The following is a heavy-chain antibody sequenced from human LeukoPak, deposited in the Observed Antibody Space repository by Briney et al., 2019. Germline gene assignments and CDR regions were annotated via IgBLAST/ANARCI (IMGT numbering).Heavy chain of an antibody. V-gene: IGHV3-23*01. Sequence: GGSLRLSCAASGFTFSSYGMSWVRQAPGKGLEWVSIMSGNGGNTYYADSVKGRFTISRDNSKNTLYLQMNSLRAEDTAVYYCAGRGGYSRGAFDIWGQGTMVTVSA. CDR3: AGRGGYSRGAFDI. D-gene: IGHD1-26*01. CDR2: MSGNGGNT. CDR1: GFTFSSYG. J-gene: IGHJ3*02.